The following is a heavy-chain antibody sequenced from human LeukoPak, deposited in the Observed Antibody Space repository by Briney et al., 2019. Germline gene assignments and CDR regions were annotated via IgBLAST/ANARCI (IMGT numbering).Heavy chain of an antibody. D-gene: IGHD5/OR15-5a*01. J-gene: IGHJ4*02. V-gene: IGHV4-38-2*01. CDR3: ARGSTIFDY. CDR2: IYHSGST. Sequence: SETLSLTCAVSGYSISSGYYWGWIRQPPGKGLEWIGTIYHSGSTNYNPSLKSRVTISVDTSKNQFSLKLSSVTAADTAVYYCARGSTIFDYWGQGTLVTVSS. CDR1: GYSISSGYY.